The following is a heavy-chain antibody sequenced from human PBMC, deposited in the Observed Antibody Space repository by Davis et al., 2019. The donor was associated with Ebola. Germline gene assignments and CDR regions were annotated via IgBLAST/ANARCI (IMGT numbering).Heavy chain of an antibody. V-gene: IGHV4-34*01. CDR3: ARRSSSWSQFAP. D-gene: IGHD6-13*01. CDR1: GGSFSGYY. CDR2: INHSGST. J-gene: IGHJ5*02. Sequence: SETLSLTCAVYGGSFSGYYWSWIRQPPGKGLEWIGEINHSGSTNYNPSLKSRVTISVDTSKNQFSLKLSSVTAADTAVYYCARRSSSWSQFAPWGQGTLVTVPS.